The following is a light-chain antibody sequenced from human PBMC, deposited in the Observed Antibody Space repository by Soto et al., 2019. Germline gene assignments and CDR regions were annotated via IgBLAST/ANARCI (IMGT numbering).Light chain of an antibody. CDR3: TSYAGGNTFLV. J-gene: IGLJ1*01. CDR2: EVS. Sequence: QSVLTQPPSASGSPGQSVTISCTGTSSDVGGYNYVSWYKQHPGKAPELIIYEVSKRPSGVPDRFSGSKSGNTASLTVSGLQAEDEADYYCTSYAGGNTFLVSGTVTKVP. V-gene: IGLV2-8*01. CDR1: SSDVGGYNY.